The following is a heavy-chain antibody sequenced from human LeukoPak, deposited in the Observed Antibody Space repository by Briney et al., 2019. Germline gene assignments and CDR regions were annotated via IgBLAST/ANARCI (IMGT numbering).Heavy chain of an antibody. D-gene: IGHD5-18*01. CDR1: GFSFGDYA. CDR3: TRARGYSYGYIDY. J-gene: IGHJ4*02. CDR2: IRSKAYGGTP. Sequence: GGSLRLSCTASGFSFGDYAMSWVRQAPGRGLEWVGFIRSKAYGGTPEYAASVEGRFTISRDDSKSIAYLQMNSLKTEDTAVYYCTRARGYSYGYIDYWGQGTLVTVSS. V-gene: IGHV3-49*04.